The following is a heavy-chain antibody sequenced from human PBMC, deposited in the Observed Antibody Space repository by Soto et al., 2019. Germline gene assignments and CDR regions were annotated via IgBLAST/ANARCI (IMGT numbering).Heavy chain of an antibody. D-gene: IGHD1-1*01. J-gene: IGHJ4*02. CDR1: GGSFGDHC. Sequence: SETLSLTCAVYGGSFGDHCWNCIRQPPGKGLEWIGEITRSGKTNYNPSLRSRVTISLDTYRNQFFLKLDSVTATDSAMYYCARGPGNNSPEWGPGNQVNVSS. CDR3: ARGPGNNSPE. CDR2: ITRSGKT. V-gene: IGHV4-34*01.